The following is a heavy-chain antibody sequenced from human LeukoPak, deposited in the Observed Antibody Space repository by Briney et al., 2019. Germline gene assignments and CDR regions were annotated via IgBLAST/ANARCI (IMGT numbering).Heavy chain of an antibody. J-gene: IGHJ3*02. CDR3: ARAHRSDAFDI. CDR1: GGSISSGDYY. V-gene: IGHV4-30-4*01. CDR2: IYYSGST. Sequence: SETLSLTCTVSGGSISSGDYYWRWIRQPPGKGLEWIGYIYYSGSTYYNPSLKSRVTISVATSQTQLSLKLRSVTAADTAVYYCARAHRSDAFDISGQGTIVTVSS.